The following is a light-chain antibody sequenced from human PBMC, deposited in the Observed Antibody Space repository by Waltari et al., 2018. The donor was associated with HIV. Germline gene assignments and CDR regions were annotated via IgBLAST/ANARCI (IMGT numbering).Light chain of an antibody. Sequence: QSVLTQPPSASGTPGQRVTISCSGSSSNIGSNTVNWYQQLPGTSPKRLRYTNNQRPSGVPDLFSGSKSGTSASLAISGLQSEDEADYYCAAWDDSLNGRVFGGGTKLTVL. CDR2: TNN. V-gene: IGLV1-44*01. CDR1: SSNIGSNT. CDR3: AAWDDSLNGRV. J-gene: IGLJ3*02.